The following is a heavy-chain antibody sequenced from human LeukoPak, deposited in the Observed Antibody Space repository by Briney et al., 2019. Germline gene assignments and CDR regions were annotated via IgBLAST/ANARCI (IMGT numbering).Heavy chain of an antibody. J-gene: IGHJ4*02. V-gene: IGHV3-23*01. D-gene: IGHD5-12*01. CDR1: GFTFSSYA. CDR3: ARLDSGYNAYAPFDH. CDR2: ISGSGGST. Sequence: GGSLRLSCAASGFTFSSYAMSWVRQALGKGLEWVSAISGSGGSTYYADSVKGRFTISRDNSKNTLYLQMNSLRVDDTAVYYCARLDSGYNAYAPFDHWGQGTLVTVSS.